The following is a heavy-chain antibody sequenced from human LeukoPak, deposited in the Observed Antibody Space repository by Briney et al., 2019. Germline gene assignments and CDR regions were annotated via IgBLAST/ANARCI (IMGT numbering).Heavy chain of an antibody. D-gene: IGHD3-10*01. J-gene: IGHJ4*02. CDR2: INAGNGNT. V-gene: IGHV1-3*01. Sequence: ASVKVSCKASGYTFTSYAMHWVRQAPGQRLEWMGWINAGNGNTKYSQKFQGRVTVTRDTSASTAYMELSSLRSEDTAVYYCARAYGSGNGQYYLFDYWGQGTLVTVSS. CDR3: ARAYGSGNGQYYLFDY. CDR1: GYTFTSYA.